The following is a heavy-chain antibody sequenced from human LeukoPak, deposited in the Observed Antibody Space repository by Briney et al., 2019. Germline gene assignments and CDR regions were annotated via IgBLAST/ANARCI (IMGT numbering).Heavy chain of an antibody. CDR3: ARVLGDYGDYYGSWFDP. CDR2: IFSSGTT. D-gene: IGHD4-17*01. Sequence: PSETLSLTCTVSGRSIRGYYWTWIRQPAGKGLEWIGRIFSSGTTDYNPSLKSRVAMSVDTSKNQFSLNLSSVTAADTAIYYCARVLGDYGDYYGSWFDPWGQGTLVTVSS. V-gene: IGHV4-4*07. CDR1: GRSIRGYY. J-gene: IGHJ5*02.